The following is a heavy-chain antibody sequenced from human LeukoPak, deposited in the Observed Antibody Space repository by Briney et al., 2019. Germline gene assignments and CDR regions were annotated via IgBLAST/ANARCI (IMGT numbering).Heavy chain of an antibody. J-gene: IGHJ3*02. CDR2: ISSSSSTI. CDR1: GFTFSSYS. CDR3: ARGSRTFDI. Sequence: GGSLRLSCAASGFTFSSYSMTWVRQAPGKGLEWVSYISSSSSTIYYADSVKGRFTISRDNAKNSLYLQMNSLRAEDTAVYYCARGSRTFDIWGQGTMVTVSS. V-gene: IGHV3-48*01.